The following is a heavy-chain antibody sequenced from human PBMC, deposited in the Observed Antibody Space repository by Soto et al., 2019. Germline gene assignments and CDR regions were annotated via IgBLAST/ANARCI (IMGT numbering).Heavy chain of an antibody. CDR2: INSDGSDT. V-gene: IGHV3-74*01. CDR1: GFTFSTFV. J-gene: IGHJ3*01. D-gene: IGHD2-21*02. Sequence: GGSLRLSCAASGFTFSTFVMHWVRQAPGKGLVWVSRINSDGSDTRYADSVKGRFTISRDNAKNTLYLQMNSLRAEDTAVYYCARGDRGAFDLWGQGTMVTVSS. CDR3: ARGDRGAFDL.